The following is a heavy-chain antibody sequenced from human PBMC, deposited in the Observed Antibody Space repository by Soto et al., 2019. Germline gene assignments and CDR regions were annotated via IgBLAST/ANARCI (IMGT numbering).Heavy chain of an antibody. D-gene: IGHD2-2*01. J-gene: IGHJ6*02. CDR3: ARSQGSSTSLEIYYYYSYGMDV. CDR2: IIPISDTT. V-gene: IGHV1-69*01. CDR1: GGTFSSYA. Sequence: QVQLVQSGAEVKKPGSSVKVSCTASGGTFSSYAISWVRQAPGQGLEWMGGIIPISDTTNYAQKFQGRVTITADESTSTAYMELSSLRSEDTAVYYCARSQGSSTSLEIYYYYSYGMDVWGQGTTVTVSS.